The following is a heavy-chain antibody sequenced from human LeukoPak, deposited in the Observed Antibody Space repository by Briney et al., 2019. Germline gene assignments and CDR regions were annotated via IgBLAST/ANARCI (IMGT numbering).Heavy chain of an antibody. J-gene: IGHJ4*02. CDR2: ISSSGSTI. CDR1: GFPFNTYE. V-gene: IGHV3-48*03. CDR3: ARVGAYAAVNC. D-gene: IGHD3-16*01. Sequence: GGSLTLSCAASGFPFNTYEMNWVRQAPGKGLEWVSYISSSGSTIYYADSVKVRFTISRDNAKNSLYLQMNSLRAEDTAIYYCARVGAYAAVNCWGQGTLVTVSS.